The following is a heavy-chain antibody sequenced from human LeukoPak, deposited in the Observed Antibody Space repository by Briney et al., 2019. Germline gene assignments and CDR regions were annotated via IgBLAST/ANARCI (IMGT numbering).Heavy chain of an antibody. D-gene: IGHD3-3*01. V-gene: IGHV4-30-4*08. Sequence: SETLSLTCTVSGGSLSSGDYYWSWIRQPPGKGLEWIGYIYYSGSTYYNPSLKSRVTISVDTSKNQFSLELSSVTAADTAVYYCARVGWAIFGVVIDQYFQHWGQGTLVTVSS. CDR3: ARVGWAIFGVVIDQYFQH. CDR2: IYYSGST. CDR1: GGSLSSGDYY. J-gene: IGHJ1*01.